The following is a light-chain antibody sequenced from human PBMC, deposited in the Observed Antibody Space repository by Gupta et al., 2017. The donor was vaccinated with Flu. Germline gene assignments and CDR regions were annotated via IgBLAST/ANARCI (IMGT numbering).Light chain of an antibody. CDR2: KAS. V-gene: IGKV1-5*03. CDR3: QQYSVYPVT. Sequence: DIQMTQSPSTLSASVGDRVTITCRASQSISCWLAWYQQKPGKPPNLLIYKASDLENGVPSRFNGSGSGTEFTLTISSLHPDDSATYYCQQYSVYPVTFGGGTKVEIK. J-gene: IGKJ4*01. CDR1: QSISCW.